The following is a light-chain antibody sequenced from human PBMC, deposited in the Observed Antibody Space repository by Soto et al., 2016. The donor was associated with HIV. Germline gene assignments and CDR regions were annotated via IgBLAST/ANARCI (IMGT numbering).Light chain of an antibody. CDR1: NIGSKN. CDR3: QVWDAAHDLLVV. Sequence: SYVLTQPPSVAVAPGKTARITCGGNNIGSKNVHWYQQMAGQAPVLVIYDNSDRPSGIPERFSGSKSGNTATLTIRRVEAGDEADYYCQVWDAAHDLLVVFGGGTKLTVL. V-gene: IGLV3-21*04. J-gene: IGLJ2*01. CDR2: DNS.